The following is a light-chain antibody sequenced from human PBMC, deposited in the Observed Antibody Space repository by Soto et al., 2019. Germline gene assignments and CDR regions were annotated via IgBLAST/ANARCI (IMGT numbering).Light chain of an antibody. CDR3: AAWDDSLSGV. V-gene: IGLV1-47*01. CDR1: SSNIGRNY. CDR2: SND. J-gene: IGLJ3*02. Sequence: QSVLTQPPSASGTPGQRVTISCSGGSSNIGRNYVYWYQQLPGTAHKLLIYSNDQRPSGVPDRFSGSKSGTSAALAISGLRSEDEADYYCAAWDDSLSGVFGGGTQLTVL.